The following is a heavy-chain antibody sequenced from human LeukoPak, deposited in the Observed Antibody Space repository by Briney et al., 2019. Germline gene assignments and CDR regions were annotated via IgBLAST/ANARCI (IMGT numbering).Heavy chain of an antibody. Sequence: PGGSLRLSCAASGFTFSSYSMNWVRQAPGKGLEWVSYISSSSSTIYYADSVKGRFTISRDNGENSVYLQMNSLRAEDTAVYYCAKDRGGSSPRAFDMWGQGTLVTVSS. CDR1: GFTFSSYS. J-gene: IGHJ3*02. D-gene: IGHD6-6*01. V-gene: IGHV3-48*04. CDR3: AKDRGGSSPRAFDM. CDR2: ISSSSSTI.